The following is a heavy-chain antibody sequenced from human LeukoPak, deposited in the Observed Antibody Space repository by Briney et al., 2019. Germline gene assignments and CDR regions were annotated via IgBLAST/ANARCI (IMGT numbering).Heavy chain of an antibody. J-gene: IGHJ4*02. CDR3: ARYVVYGSGKYYFDY. CDR1: GGSVSSTTYY. Sequence: SETLSPTCTVSGGSVSSTTYYWSWIRQPPGKGLEWIASINYSGSTYYNPSLKSRVTISVDTSEYQFSLKLSTVTAADTAVYYCARYVVYGSGKYYFDYWGQGTLVTVSS. CDR2: INYSGST. D-gene: IGHD3-10*01. V-gene: IGHV4-39*01.